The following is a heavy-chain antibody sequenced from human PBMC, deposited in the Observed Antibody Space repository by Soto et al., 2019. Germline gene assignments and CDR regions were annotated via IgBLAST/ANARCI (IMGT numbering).Heavy chain of an antibody. CDR2: INHSGST. CDR1: GGSFSGYY. J-gene: IGHJ4*02. V-gene: IGHV4-34*01. Sequence: QEKLQQWGAGLLKRSETLSLTCAVYGGSFSGYYWSWIRQPPGKGLEWIGEINHSGSTNYNPSLKSRVTISVDTSKNQFSLKLCSVTAADTAVYYCASVWWLRFQPEDYWGQGTLVTVSS. CDR3: ASVWWLRFQPEDY. D-gene: IGHD5-12*01.